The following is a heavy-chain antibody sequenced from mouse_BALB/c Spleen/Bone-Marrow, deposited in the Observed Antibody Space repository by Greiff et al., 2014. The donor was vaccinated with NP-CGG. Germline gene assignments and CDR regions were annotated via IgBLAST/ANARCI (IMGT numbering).Heavy chain of an antibody. Sequence: VQLQQSGAELARPGASVKMSCKASGYTFTTYTMHWVKQRPGQGLEWIGYINPSSGYTNYNQKFKDKATLTADKSSSTAYMQPRSLTSEDSAVHFCAKRDIYEGYDGNAMNYWGQGTPVTVSS. D-gene: IGHD2-2*01. J-gene: IGHJ4*01. CDR2: INPSSGYT. CDR3: AKRDIYEGYDGNAMNY. V-gene: IGHV1-4*01. CDR1: GYTFTTYT.